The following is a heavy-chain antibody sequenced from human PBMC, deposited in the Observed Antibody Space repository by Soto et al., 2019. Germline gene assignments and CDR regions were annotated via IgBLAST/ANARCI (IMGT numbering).Heavy chain of an antibody. D-gene: IGHD2-2*01. CDR1: GGSFSGYY. J-gene: IGHJ4*02. Sequence: PSDTLSLTCAVYGGSFSGYYWSWIRQPPGKGLEWIGEINHSGSTNYNPSLKSRVTISVDTSKNQFSLKLSSVTAADTAVYYCARGQPYQLISYYFDYWGQGTLVTVSS. CDR2: INHSGST. V-gene: IGHV4-34*01. CDR3: ARGQPYQLISYYFDY.